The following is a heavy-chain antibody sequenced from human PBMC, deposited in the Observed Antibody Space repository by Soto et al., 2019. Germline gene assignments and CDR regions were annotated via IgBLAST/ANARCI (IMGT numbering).Heavy chain of an antibody. CDR3: ARLRRDWGDAFDL. CDR2: ISPVFDKA. V-gene: IGHV1-69*01. J-gene: IGHJ3*01. D-gene: IGHD3-16*01. Sequence: QVQLVQSGADVKKPGSSVKVSCKTSGGSFGSSAISWVRQAPAQGLEWMGEISPVFDKANYAQNFQGRLTITADELTGTVFMELSSLRSEDTGVYFCARLRRDWGDAFDLWGLGTFVTVSS. CDR1: GGSFGSSA.